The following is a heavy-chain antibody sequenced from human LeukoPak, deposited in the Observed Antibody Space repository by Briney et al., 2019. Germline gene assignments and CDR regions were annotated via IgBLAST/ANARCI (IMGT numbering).Heavy chain of an antibody. V-gene: IGHV4-59*08. J-gene: IGHJ4*02. CDR2: IYYSGST. D-gene: IGHD4-17*01. CDR3: ARHATTGGWDY. Sequence: SETLSLTCTVSGGSISSYYWSWIRQPPGKGLEWIGYIYYSGSTNYNPSLKSRVTISVDTSKNQFSLKPSSVTAADTAVYYCARHATTGGWDYWGQGTLVTVSS. CDR1: GGSISSYY.